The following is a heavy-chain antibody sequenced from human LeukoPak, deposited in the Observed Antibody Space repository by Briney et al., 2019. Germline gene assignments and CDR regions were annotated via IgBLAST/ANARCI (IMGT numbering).Heavy chain of an antibody. V-gene: IGHV4-34*12. CDR2: IFQSTYT. Sequence: ASETLSLTCAVHGVSVSDYSWSWIRQSPGKGLEWIGEIFQSTYTNYNPSLKSRVTISADRSENQFSLSLTSVTAADTAVYYCARIRFGHTESMCYNYWGQGTLVSVSS. J-gene: IGHJ4*02. D-gene: IGHD2-2*02. CDR1: GVSVSDYS. CDR3: ARIRFGHTESMCYNY.